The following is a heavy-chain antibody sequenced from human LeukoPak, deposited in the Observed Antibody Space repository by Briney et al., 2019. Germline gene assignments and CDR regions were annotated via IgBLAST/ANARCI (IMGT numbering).Heavy chain of an antibody. Sequence: SQTLSLTCAASGGSISIGGYSWSWLRQPPGKGLEWIGYFYHSGITYYNPSLKSRVTISVDRSKNQLSLKLTSVAAADTAVYYCARAAPPFSGNRSGWFDCWGQGILVTVSS. CDR3: ARAAPPFSGNRSGWFDC. D-gene: IGHD1-26*01. CDR1: GGSISIGGYS. J-gene: IGHJ4*02. V-gene: IGHV4-30-2*01. CDR2: FYHSGIT.